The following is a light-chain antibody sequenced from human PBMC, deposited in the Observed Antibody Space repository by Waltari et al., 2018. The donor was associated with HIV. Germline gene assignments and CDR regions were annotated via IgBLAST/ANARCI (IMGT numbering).Light chain of an antibody. J-gene: IGKJ5*01. Sequence: EIVMTKYPATLSVSPGETATISCRASQSVSSNLAWYQQKPGQAPRLLIYRASTRATGIPARFSGSGSGTEFTLTISSLQSEDFAVYYCQQYNDWPPITFGQGTRLEIK. CDR1: QSVSSN. V-gene: IGKV3-15*01. CDR3: QQYNDWPPIT. CDR2: RAS.